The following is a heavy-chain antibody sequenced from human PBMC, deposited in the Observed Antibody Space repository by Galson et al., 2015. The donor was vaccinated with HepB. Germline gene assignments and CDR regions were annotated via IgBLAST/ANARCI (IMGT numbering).Heavy chain of an antibody. D-gene: IGHD1-26*01. CDR2: ITVAGSYM. Sequence: SLRLSCAASGFTFRTYSMSWVRQAPGKGLEWVSSITVAGSYMYYADSLRGRFTISRDDAKNSVYLLMNSLRGEDTAVYYCARIVRSDGGYSYPFDLWGQGTLVTVSS. J-gene: IGHJ4*02. CDR1: GFTFRTYS. V-gene: IGHV3-21*01. CDR3: ARIVRSDGGYSYPFDL.